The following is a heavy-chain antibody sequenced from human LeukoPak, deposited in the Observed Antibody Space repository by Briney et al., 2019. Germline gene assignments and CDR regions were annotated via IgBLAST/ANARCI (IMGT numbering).Heavy chain of an antibody. V-gene: IGHV5-51*01. Sequence: GESLQISCKGSGYSFTSYWIGWVRQMPGKVEEWMGLIYPADSDTRYSPSFQGQVTISADKSISTAYLQWSSLKASDTAMYYCARQLISYGDPPGYWGQGTLVTVSS. J-gene: IGHJ1*01. CDR2: IYPADSDT. CDR1: GYSFTSYW. CDR3: ARQLISYGDPPGY. D-gene: IGHD4-17*01.